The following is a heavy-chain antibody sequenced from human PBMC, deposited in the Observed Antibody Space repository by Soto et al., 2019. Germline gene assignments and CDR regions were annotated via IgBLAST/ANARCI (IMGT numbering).Heavy chain of an antibody. CDR2: IVVGSGNT. Sequence: ASVKVSCKASGFTFTNSAVQWVRQARGQRLEWMGWIVVGSGNTNYAQKFQDRVTMTRDMSTDTAYMELSSLRSEDTTVYYCATAVGLMGSKTAFDIWGQGTKVTVSS. J-gene: IGHJ3*02. D-gene: IGHD2-8*01. CDR1: GFTFTNSA. V-gene: IGHV1-58*01. CDR3: ATAVGLMGSKTAFDI.